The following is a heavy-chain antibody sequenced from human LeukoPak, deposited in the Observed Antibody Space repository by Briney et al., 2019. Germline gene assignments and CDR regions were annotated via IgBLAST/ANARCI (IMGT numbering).Heavy chain of an antibody. CDR1: GFTFSSYA. J-gene: IGHJ4*02. CDR2: ISGSGTNT. V-gene: IGHV3-23*01. D-gene: IGHD3-10*01. Sequence: PGGSLRLSCAASGFTFSSYAMSWVRQAPGKGLEWVSSISGSGTNTDYADSVKGRFTISRDNAKNSLYLQMNSLRVEDTAVYYCAKVAKYYYGSETYYFFEHWGQGTPVTASS. CDR3: AKVAKYYYGSETYYFFEH.